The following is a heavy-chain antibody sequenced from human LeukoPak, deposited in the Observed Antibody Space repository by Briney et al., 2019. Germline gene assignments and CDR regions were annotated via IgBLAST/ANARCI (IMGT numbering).Heavy chain of an antibody. CDR3: ARVFARSGEISGSYYYY. CDR2: IIPIFGTA. D-gene: IGHD1-26*01. Sequence: SVKVSCKASGGTFSTYAINWVRQAPGQGLEWMGGIIPIFGTANYAQKFQGRVTITTDEFTSTAYMELSSLRSEDTAVYYCARVFARSGEISGSYYYYWGQGTLVTVSS. V-gene: IGHV1-69*05. J-gene: IGHJ4*02. CDR1: GGTFSTYA.